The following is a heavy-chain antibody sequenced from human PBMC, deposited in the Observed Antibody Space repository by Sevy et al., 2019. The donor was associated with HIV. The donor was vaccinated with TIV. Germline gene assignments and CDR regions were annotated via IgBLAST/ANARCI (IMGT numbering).Heavy chain of an antibody. Sequence: GGSLRLSCAASGFTFSRYTMHWVRQAPGKGLEWVAVISFDGGNKYYADSVKGPFTNSRDNSKNTRYLQMNSLRAEDTAVCYGARDRGWYDYGSGSPEEYYRMDVWGQGTTVTVSS. CDR2: ISFDGGNK. J-gene: IGHJ6*02. CDR3: ARDRGWYDYGSGSPEEYYRMDV. V-gene: IGHV3-30-3*01. CDR1: GFTFSRYT. D-gene: IGHD3-10*01.